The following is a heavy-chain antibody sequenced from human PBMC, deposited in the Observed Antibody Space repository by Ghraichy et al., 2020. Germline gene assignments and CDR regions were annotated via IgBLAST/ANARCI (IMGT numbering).Heavy chain of an antibody. D-gene: IGHD5-18*01. CDR2: ISTSGGNT. CDR3: AKDSRGGYSYGYSDY. V-gene: IGHV3-23*01. J-gene: IGHJ4*02. CDR1: GFTFSSYA. Sequence: LSLTCAASGFTFSSYAMSWVRQAPGKGLEWVSAISTSGGNTYYADSVKGRFTISRDNSKNTLYLQMNSLRAEDTAVYYCAKDSRGGYSYGYSDYWGQGTLVTVSS.